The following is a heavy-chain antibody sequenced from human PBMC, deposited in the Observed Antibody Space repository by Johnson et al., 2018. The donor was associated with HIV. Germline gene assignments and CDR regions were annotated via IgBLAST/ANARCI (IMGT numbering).Heavy chain of an antibody. CDR2: IGTAGDT. D-gene: IGHD3-22*01. J-gene: IGHJ3*02. V-gene: IGHV3-13*01. Sequence: VQLVESGGGVVQPGRSLRLSCAASGFTFSSYAMHWVRQAPGKGLEWVSAIGTAGDTYYPASVKGRLTISRKKASKFLPLQLNSLRAEDTAVYYCASDPMIVVLDGAFDIWGQGTMVTVSS. CDR3: ASDPMIVVLDGAFDI. CDR1: GFTFSSYA.